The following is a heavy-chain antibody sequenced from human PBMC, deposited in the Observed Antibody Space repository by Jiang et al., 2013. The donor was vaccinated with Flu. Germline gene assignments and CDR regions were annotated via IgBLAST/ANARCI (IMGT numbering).Heavy chain of an antibody. J-gene: IGHJ3*02. Sequence: VRQAPGQGLEWMGGIIPIFGTANYAQKFQGRVTITADESTSTAYMELSSLRSEDTAVYYCAREGGAVAGSAFDIWGQGTMVTVSS. CDR3: AREGGAVAGSAFDI. D-gene: IGHD6-19*01. CDR2: IIPIFGTA. V-gene: IGHV1-69*01.